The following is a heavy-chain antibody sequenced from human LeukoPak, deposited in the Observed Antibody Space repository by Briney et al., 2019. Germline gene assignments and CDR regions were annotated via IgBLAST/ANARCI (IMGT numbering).Heavy chain of an antibody. CDR2: ISAYNGNT. V-gene: IGHV1-18*01. Sequence: ASVKVSCKASGYTFTSYGISWVRQAPGHGLEWMGWISAYNGNTNYAQKLQGRVTMTTDTSTSTAYMELRSLRSDDTAVYYCAIGTPRTIFGVVISYFDYWGQGTLVTVSS. J-gene: IGHJ4*02. D-gene: IGHD3-3*01. CDR1: GYTFTSYG. CDR3: AIGTPRTIFGVVISYFDY.